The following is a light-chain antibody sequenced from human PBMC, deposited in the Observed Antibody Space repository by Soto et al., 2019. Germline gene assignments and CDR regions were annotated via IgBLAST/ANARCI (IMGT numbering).Light chain of an antibody. CDR3: QHRSDWWT. V-gene: IGKV3-11*01. CDR2: DAS. CDR1: QSINTY. J-gene: IGKJ1*01. Sequence: EIVLTQSPTTLSLSPGERATLSCRASQSINTYLAWYQQKPGQAPRLLIYDASNRATGIPARFTGSGSGTDFTLTINSLETEDFAVYYCQHRSDWWTFGQGTKVDIK.